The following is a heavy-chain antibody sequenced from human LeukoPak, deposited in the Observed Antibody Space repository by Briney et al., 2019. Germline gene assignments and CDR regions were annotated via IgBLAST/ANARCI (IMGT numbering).Heavy chain of an antibody. CDR1: GGSFSGYY. J-gene: IGHJ6*03. D-gene: IGHD3-10*01. Sequence: DPSETLSLTCAVYGGSFSGYYWSWIRQPPGKGLEWIGEINHSGSTNYNPSLKSRVTISVDTSKNQFSLKLSSVTAADTAVYYCARGRLLWFGELLYRLTVQRADYYMDVWGKGTTVTVSS. CDR3: ARGRLLWFGELLYRLTVQRADYYMDV. CDR2: INHSGST. V-gene: IGHV4-34*01.